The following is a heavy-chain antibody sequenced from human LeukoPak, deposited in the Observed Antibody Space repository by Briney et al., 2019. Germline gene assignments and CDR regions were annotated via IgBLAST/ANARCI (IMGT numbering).Heavy chain of an antibody. CDR3: ARAGYLYYYMDV. CDR1: GGSISSNF. J-gene: IGHJ6*03. Sequence: PSETLSLTCTVSGGSISSNFWSWIRQPPGKGLEYIGYIYNSGTTNYNPSLKSRVTISVDTSKNQFSLKLSSVTAADTAVYCCARAGYLYYYMDVWGKGTTVTVSS. CDR2: IYNSGTT. V-gene: IGHV4-59*01. D-gene: IGHD6-13*01.